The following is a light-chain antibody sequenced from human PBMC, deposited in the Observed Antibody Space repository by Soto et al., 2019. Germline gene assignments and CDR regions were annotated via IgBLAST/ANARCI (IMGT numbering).Light chain of an antibody. CDR3: QQRSK. CDR2: DAS. Sequence: EIVLTQSPATLSLSPGERATLSCRASQSVSSYLAWYQQKPGQAPRLLIYDASNRATGIPARFSGSGSGTDFTLTISSLEREDFAVYYCQQRSKFGGGTKVEIK. CDR1: QSVSSY. J-gene: IGKJ4*02. V-gene: IGKV3-11*01.